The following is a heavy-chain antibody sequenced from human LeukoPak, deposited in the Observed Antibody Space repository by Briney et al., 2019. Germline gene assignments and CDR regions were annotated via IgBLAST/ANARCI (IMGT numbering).Heavy chain of an antibody. CDR3: ARGYDSSAYYPFNY. V-gene: IGHV4-59*11. J-gene: IGHJ4*02. D-gene: IGHD3-22*01. CDR1: GGSLSTHH. Sequence: SETLSLTCVVSGGSLSTHHWSWIRQSPGRGLEWIGYISDSGSTNYNPSLKSRVTISVDTSKNQFSLMLSSVTAADTTVYYCARGYDSSAYYPFNYWGQGTLVTVSS. CDR2: ISDSGST.